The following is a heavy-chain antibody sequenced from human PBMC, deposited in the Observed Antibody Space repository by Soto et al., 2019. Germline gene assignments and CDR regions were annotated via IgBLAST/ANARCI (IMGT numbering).Heavy chain of an antibody. CDR2: INHTGST. V-gene: IGHV4-39*07. Sequence: SETLSLTCTVSGGSISSGNYYWSWIRQPPGTGLEWIGEINHTGSTNYNPSLKSRVTISVDTSKNQFSLKLTSVTAADTAVYYCARDKITGLFDYWGQGTLVTVSS. D-gene: IGHD2-8*02. CDR3: ARDKITGLFDY. CDR1: GGSISSGNYY. J-gene: IGHJ4*02.